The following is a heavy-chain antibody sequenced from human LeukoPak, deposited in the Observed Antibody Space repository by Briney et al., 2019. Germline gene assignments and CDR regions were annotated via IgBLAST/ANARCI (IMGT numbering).Heavy chain of an antibody. CDR1: GFTFGDYA. CDR2: IVSFSSPV. J-gene: IGHJ4*02. Sequence: GGSLRLSCAASGFTFGDYAMIWVRQTPGKGLECLSYIVSFSSPVYYADSVKGRFTISRDNAKNSLYLQMNSLRAEDTAMYYCARFLNNYTYADYWGQGTLVTVSS. CDR3: ARFLNNYTYADY. D-gene: IGHD1/OR15-1a*01. V-gene: IGHV3-48*04.